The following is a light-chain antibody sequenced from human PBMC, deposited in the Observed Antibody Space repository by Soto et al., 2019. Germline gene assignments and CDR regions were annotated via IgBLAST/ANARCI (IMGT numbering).Light chain of an antibody. CDR1: QSVSSN. CDR2: GAS. Sequence: EIVMTQSPATLSVSPGERATLSCRASQSVSSNLAWFQQKPGQAPRLLIYGASTRANGIPARFSGSGSGTDFTLTISSLRSEDFAVYYCQQYGNSPQTFGQGTKVDIK. CDR3: QQYGNSPQT. J-gene: IGKJ1*01. V-gene: IGKV3D-15*01.